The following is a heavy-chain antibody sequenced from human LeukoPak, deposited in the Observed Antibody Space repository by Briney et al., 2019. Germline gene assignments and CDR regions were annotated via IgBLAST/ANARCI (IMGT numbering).Heavy chain of an antibody. CDR1: GFTFSSFA. CDR3: AKEVYNTGKAFDS. D-gene: IGHD1-14*01. V-gene: IGHV3-23*01. Sequence: GGSLRLACAASGFTFSSFAKSWVRQAPGKRLEWVSTISASGDATFYAVSVKARFTISRDNSKNTLSLQMNSLRAEDTAVYYCAKEVYNTGKAFDSWGQGALVTVSS. J-gene: IGHJ4*02. CDR2: ISASGDAT.